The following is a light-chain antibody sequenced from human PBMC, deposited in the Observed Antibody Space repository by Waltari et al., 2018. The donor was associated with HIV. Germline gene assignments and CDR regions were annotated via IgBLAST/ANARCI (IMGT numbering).Light chain of an antibody. CDR2: DNT. CDR3: GTWDSSLGVWV. Sequence: QSVLTQPPSVSAAPGQKVTISCSGSSSNIWRKHVSWYPQPPGAAPKPLIYDNTEPRSGIPDRFSCSTSGTSATLGSTGLQTGDEADYYCGTWDSSLGVWVFGGGTKLAVL. J-gene: IGLJ3*02. V-gene: IGLV1-51*01. CDR1: SSNIWRKH.